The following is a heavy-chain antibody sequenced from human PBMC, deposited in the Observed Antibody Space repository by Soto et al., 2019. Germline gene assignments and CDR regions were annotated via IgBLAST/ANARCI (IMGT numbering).Heavy chain of an antibody. J-gene: IGHJ4*02. CDR1: GGSFSGYY. CDR2: INHSGST. Sequence: SETLSLTCAVYGGSFSGYYWSWIRQPPGKGLEWIGEINHSGSTNYNPSLKSRVTISVDTSKNQFSLKLSSVTAADTAVYYCARGKGSYYDFWSGYYRGPYDYWGQGNLVTVSS. D-gene: IGHD3-3*01. V-gene: IGHV4-34*01. CDR3: ARGKGSYYDFWSGYYRGPYDY.